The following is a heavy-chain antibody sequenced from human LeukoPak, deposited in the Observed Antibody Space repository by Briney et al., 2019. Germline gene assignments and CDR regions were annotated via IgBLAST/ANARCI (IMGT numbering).Heavy chain of an antibody. D-gene: IGHD3-9*01. CDR3: AKDLADYDILAGYPFDS. Sequence: GMSLRLSCATSGFNFNAYNMHWVRRAPGKGLEWVALISFDRNNRYYADSVKGRFIISRDNYRNMLFLQMDSLGPEDTAVYYCAKDLADYDILAGYPFDSWGQGTLVTVSS. CDR2: ISFDRNNR. V-gene: IGHV3-30*18. CDR1: GFNFNAYN. J-gene: IGHJ4*02.